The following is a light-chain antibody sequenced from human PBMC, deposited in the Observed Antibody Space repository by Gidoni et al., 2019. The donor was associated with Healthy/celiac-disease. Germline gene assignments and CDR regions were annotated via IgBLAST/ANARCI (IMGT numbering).Light chain of an antibody. J-gene: IGKJ3*01. CDR3: QKYNSALIFT. Sequence: DIQMTQSPSSLSASVGDRVTITCRASQGISNYLAWYQQKPGKVPKLLIYAASTLQSGVPSRFSGSGSGTDFTLTISSLQPEDVATYYCQKYNSALIFTFGPGTKVDIQ. V-gene: IGKV1-27*01. CDR1: QGISNY. CDR2: AAS.